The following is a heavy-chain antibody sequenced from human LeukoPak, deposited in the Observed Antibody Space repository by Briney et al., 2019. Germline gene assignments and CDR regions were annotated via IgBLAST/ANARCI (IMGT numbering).Heavy chain of an antibody. J-gene: IGHJ4*02. CDR1: GGSFSGYY. D-gene: IGHD6-19*01. V-gene: IGHV4-34*01. Sequence: SETLSLTCAVYGGSFSGYYWSWIRQPPGKGLEWIGEINHSGSTNYNPSLKSRVTISVDTSKNQFSLKLSSVTAADTAVYYCARSSPSGWPPDNFDYWGQGTLVTVSS. CDR2: INHSGST. CDR3: ARSSPSGWPPDNFDY.